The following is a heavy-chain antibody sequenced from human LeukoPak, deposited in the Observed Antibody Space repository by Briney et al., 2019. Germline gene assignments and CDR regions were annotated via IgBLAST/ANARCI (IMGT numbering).Heavy chain of an antibody. J-gene: IGHJ1*01. CDR2: IIPILGIA. CDR1: GGTFSSYA. CDR3: ARGDDGDRSQH. Sequence: ASVKVSCKASGGTFSSYAISWVRQAPGQGLEWMGRIIPILGIANYAQKFQGRVTITADKSTSTAYMELSSLRSEDTAVYYCARGDDGDRSQHWGQGTLVTVSS. D-gene: IGHD4-17*01. V-gene: IGHV1-69*04.